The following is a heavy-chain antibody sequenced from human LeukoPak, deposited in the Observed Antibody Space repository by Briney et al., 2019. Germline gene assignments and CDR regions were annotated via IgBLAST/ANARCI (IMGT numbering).Heavy chain of an antibody. CDR1: GYTFTSYG. D-gene: IGHD2-2*01. CDR2: ISAYNGNT. J-gene: IGHJ5*02. Sequence: ASVKVSCKASGYTFTSYGISWVRQAPGQGLEWMGWISAYNGNTNYAQKLQGRVTMTTDTSTSTAYMELRSLRSDDTAVYYCARDYCTSCYGRTIDKHNWLDPWGQGTLVTVSS. V-gene: IGHV1-18*01. CDR3: ARDYCTSCYGRTIDKHNWLDP.